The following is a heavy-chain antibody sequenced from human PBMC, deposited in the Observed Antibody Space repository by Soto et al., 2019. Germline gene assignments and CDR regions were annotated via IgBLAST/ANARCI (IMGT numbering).Heavy chain of an antibody. CDR3: ARGREDFWSGYYYYYYGMDA. CDR1: GFTFSSYS. D-gene: IGHD3-3*01. J-gene: IGHJ6*02. V-gene: IGHV3-48*02. Sequence: PGGSLRLSCAASGFTFSSYSMNWVRQAPGKGLEWVSYISSSSSTIYYADSVKGRFTISRDNAKNSLYLQMNSLRDEDTAVYYCARGREDFWSGYYYYYYGMDAWGQGTMVTVSS. CDR2: ISSSSSTI.